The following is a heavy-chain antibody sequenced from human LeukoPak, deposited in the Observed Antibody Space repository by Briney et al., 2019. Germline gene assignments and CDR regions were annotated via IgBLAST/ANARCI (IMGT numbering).Heavy chain of an antibody. V-gene: IGHV3-23*01. CDR2: ISCSGGST. CDR1: GFTFSSYG. J-gene: IGHJ4*02. CDR3: AKGTYYYDSSGYYLLGNFDY. Sequence: GGSLRLSRAASGFTFSSYGMSWVRQAPGKGLEGVAAISCSGGSTYYADSVKGRFTLSRDNSKNTLYLQMNSLREEETAVYYCAKGTYYYDSSGYYLLGNFDYWGQGALVTVSS. D-gene: IGHD3-22*01.